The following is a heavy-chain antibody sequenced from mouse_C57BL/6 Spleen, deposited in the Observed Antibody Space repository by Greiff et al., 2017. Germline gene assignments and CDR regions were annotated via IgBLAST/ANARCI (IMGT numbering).Heavy chain of an antibody. D-gene: IGHD1-1*01. V-gene: IGHV1-18*01. Sequence: EVQLQQSGPELVKPGASVKIPCKASGYTFTDYNMDWVKQSHGKSLEWIGDINPNNGGTDYNQKFKGKATLTVDKSSSTAYMELHSLTSDDTAVDYDARGYYGSRYFDVWGTGTTVTVST. CDR3: ARGYYGSRYFDV. CDR2: INPNNGGT. J-gene: IGHJ1*03. CDR1: GYTFTDYN.